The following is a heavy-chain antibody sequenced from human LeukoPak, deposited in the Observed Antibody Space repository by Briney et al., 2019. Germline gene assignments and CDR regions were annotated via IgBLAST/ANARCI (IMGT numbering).Heavy chain of an antibody. CDR1: GYSISSGYY. CDR2: IYHSGST. D-gene: IGHD3-3*01. J-gene: IGHJ4*02. Sequence: SETLSLTCTVSGYSISSGYYWGWIRQPPGKGLEWIGSIYHSGSTYYNPSLKSRVTISVDTSKNQFSLQRSSVTAEDTAVFYCARRTPSRISEWFDWGQATLVTVSS. V-gene: IGHV4-38-2*02. CDR3: ARRTPSRISEWFD.